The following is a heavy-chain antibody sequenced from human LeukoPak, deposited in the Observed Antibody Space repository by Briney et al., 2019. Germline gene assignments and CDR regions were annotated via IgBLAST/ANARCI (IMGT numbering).Heavy chain of an antibody. D-gene: IGHD1-14*01. CDR1: GGSISDYY. CDR3: TGDRKYYEI. V-gene: IGHV4-59*01. Sequence: PSETLSLTCTVSGGSISDYYWSWIRQPPGEKLEWIGYIYYTGTTTYNPSFKSRATLSIDTSKNQFSLKLSSVTAADTAVYFCTGDRKYYEIWGQGTMVTVSS. CDR2: IYYTGTT. J-gene: IGHJ3*02.